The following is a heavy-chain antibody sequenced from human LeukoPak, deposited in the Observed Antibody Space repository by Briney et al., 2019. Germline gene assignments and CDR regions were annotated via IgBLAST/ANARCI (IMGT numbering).Heavy chain of an antibody. CDR2: IYTSGST. Sequence: SETLSLTCTVSGGSISSYYWSWIRQPAGKGLEWIGRIYTSGSTSYNPSLKSRVTMSVDTSKNQFSLKLSSVTAADTAVYHCARAMVGATMNWFDPWGQGTLVTVSS. J-gene: IGHJ5*02. CDR3: ARAMVGATMNWFDP. CDR1: GGSISSYY. D-gene: IGHD1-26*01. V-gene: IGHV4-4*07.